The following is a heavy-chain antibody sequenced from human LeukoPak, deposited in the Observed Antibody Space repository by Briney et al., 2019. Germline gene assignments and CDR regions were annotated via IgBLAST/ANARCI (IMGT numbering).Heavy chain of an antibody. CDR2: VYYTGAT. V-gene: IGHV4-59*01. J-gene: IGHJ4*02. Sequence: ASETLSLTCTVSGGSISSYYWSWIRQPPGKGLEWIGYVYYTGATNYSPSLKSRVTISIDRSKNQFSLNLSAVTAADTAVYFWAREGYVGRWSYFFDYWGQGSLVTVAS. CDR3: AREGYVGRWSYFFDY. D-gene: IGHD5-24*01. CDR1: GGSISSYY.